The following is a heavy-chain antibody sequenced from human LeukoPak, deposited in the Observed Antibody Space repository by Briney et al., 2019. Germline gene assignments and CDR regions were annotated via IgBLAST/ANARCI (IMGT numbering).Heavy chain of an antibody. CDR2: IYYSGST. Sequence: PSETLSLTCTVSGGSISSGGYYWSWIRQHPGKGLEWIGYIYYSGSTNYNPSLKSRVTISVDTSKNQFSLKLSSVTAADTAVYYCARGGGGIGELFHLGYYYYGMDVWGQGTTVTVSS. CDR3: ARGGGGIGELFHLGYYYYGMDV. V-gene: IGHV4-61*08. J-gene: IGHJ6*02. CDR1: GGSISSGGYY. D-gene: IGHD3-10*01.